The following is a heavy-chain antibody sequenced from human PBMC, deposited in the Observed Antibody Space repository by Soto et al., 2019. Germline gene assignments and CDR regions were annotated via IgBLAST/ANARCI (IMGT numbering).Heavy chain of an antibody. CDR1: GGSVSSGNYY. V-gene: IGHV4-61*01. Sequence: ASETLSLTCTVSGGSVSSGNYYLSWIRQPPGKGLEWIGYFYYTGSTNYNPSLKSRVTISIDASKNQFSLRLSSVTAADTAVYYCARSMHYSDGSNYSPFDYWGQGTLVTVS. D-gene: IGHD3-22*01. CDR2: FYYTGST. CDR3: ARSMHYSDGSNYSPFDY. J-gene: IGHJ4*02.